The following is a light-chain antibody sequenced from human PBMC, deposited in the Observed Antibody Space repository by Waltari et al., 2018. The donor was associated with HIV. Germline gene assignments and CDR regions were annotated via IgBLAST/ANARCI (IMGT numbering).Light chain of an antibody. CDR1: SSDPAFYNY. CDR3: NSYGGNINFT. Sequence: QSALTQPPSASGSPGQSVTISCTGISSDPAFYNYVSWYQQHPGKAPKLIIYEVNKRPSGVPDRFSGSKSGNTASLTVSGLQAEDEAEYYCNSYGGNINFTFGGGTKLTVL. J-gene: IGLJ2*01. V-gene: IGLV2-8*01. CDR2: EVN.